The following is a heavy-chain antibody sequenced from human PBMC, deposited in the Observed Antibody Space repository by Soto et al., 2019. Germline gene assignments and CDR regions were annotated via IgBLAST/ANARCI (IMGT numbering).Heavy chain of an antibody. Sequence: QVQLQESGPGLVKPSQTLSLTCTVSGGSISSGGYYWSWIRQHPGKVLEWIGYIYYSGSNYYNPSLKSRVTISVDTSKNQFSLKLSSVTAADPAVYYCARTKTTVTTAGLDYWGQGTLVTVSS. CDR1: GGSISSGGYY. D-gene: IGHD4-17*01. CDR3: ARTKTTVTTAGLDY. V-gene: IGHV4-31*03. J-gene: IGHJ4*02. CDR2: IYYSGSN.